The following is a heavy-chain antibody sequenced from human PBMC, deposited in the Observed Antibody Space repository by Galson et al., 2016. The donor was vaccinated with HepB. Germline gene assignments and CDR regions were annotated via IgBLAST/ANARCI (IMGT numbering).Heavy chain of an antibody. V-gene: IGHV2-5*02. D-gene: IGHD4-17*01. Sequence: PALVTPTQTLTLTCNFSGFSLNTPGVGVAWIRQPPRQALEWLSLIYWDDDKRYSASLKSRLSITRDTSKNQVVLTMTSMEPVDTATYYCAYRQHGDYFMYWGQGTLVTVSS. J-gene: IGHJ4*02. CDR3: AYRQHGDYFMY. CDR2: IYWDDDK. CDR1: GFSLNTPGVG.